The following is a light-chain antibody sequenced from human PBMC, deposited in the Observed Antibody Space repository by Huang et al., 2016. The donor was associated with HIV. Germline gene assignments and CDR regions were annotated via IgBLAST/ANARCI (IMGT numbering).Light chain of an antibody. V-gene: IGKV3-15*01. Sequence: SPRVGAPGARAPPSRRGSQGCGNQLGWVPPKPCQGPRLLIHGASTRATGIPARFSGSGSGTEFTLTISSLQSEDFAVYYCQQYNNWPYTFGQGTKLEIK. CDR3: QQYNNWPYT. CDR1: QGCGNQ. CDR2: GAS. J-gene: IGKJ2*01.